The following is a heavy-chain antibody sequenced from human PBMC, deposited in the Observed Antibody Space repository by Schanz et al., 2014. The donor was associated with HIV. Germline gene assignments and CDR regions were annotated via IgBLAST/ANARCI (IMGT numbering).Heavy chain of an antibody. Sequence: QVRLVQSGAEVKKPGSSVKVSCKASGGTFSSFGISWVRQARGQGLEWMGGINPIYGIANYAQKFQGRVTMTRDTSTRTVHMELSSLRSEDTAVYYCARAWYHYGSGSYYRNYGMDVWGQGTTVTVSS. D-gene: IGHD3-10*01. J-gene: IGHJ6*02. CDR3: ARAWYHYGSGSYYRNYGMDV. CDR2: INPIYGIA. CDR1: GGTFSSFG. V-gene: IGHV1-69*17.